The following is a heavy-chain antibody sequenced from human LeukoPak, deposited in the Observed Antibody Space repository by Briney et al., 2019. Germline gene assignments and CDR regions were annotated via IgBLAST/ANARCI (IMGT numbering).Heavy chain of an antibody. CDR1: GFTFSSYG. V-gene: IGHV3-30*02. CDR3: GKERKSGCDRAWDY. CDR2: IRYDGSNK. Sequence: PGGSLRLSCAASGFTFSSYGMHWVRQAPGKGLEWVAFIRYDGSNKYYADSVKGRFTISRDNSKNTLYLQMNSLRAEDTAVYYCGKERKSGCDRAWDYWGEGTLVTVSS. J-gene: IGHJ4*02. D-gene: IGHD6-19*01.